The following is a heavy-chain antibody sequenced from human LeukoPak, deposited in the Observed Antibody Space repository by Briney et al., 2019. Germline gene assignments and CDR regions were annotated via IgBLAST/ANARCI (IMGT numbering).Heavy chain of an antibody. J-gene: IGHJ4*02. D-gene: IGHD3-9*01. CDR3: ASYDKWLTYYFDY. CDR2: INHSGST. Sequence: SETLSLTCAVYGGSFSGYYWSWVRQPPGKGLEWIGEINHSGSTNYNPSLKSRVTISVDTSKNQFSLKLSSVTAADTAVYYCASYDKWLTYYFDYWGQGTLVTVSS. V-gene: IGHV4-34*01. CDR1: GGSFSGYY.